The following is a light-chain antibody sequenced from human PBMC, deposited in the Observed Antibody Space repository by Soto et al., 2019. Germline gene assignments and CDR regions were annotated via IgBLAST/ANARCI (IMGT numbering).Light chain of an antibody. Sequence: DIRMTQSPSSLSASVGDRVTITCRASQGIGNSLAWVQQKPGKAPKSLIYAASIMQSGVPSTFSGSGSGTDYTRTIRCLAPEDFATEYCQEYHTYPWTCGQGTELESK. CDR3: QEYHTYPWT. V-gene: IGKV1-16*01. CDR2: AAS. CDR1: QGIGNS. J-gene: IGKJ2*01.